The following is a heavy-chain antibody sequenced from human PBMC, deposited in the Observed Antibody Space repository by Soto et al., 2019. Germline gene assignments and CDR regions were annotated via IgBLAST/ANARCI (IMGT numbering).Heavy chain of an antibody. D-gene: IGHD4-17*01. CDR1: GGTFSSYT. CDR3: ARDWDYGDYYYYGMDV. J-gene: IGHJ6*02. CDR2: IIPILGIA. Sequence: SVKVSCKASGGTFSSYTISWVRQAPGQGLEWMGRIIPILGIANYAQKFQGRVTITADKSTSTAYMELSSLRSEDTAVYYCARDWDYGDYYYYGMDVWGQGTTVTVSS. V-gene: IGHV1-69*04.